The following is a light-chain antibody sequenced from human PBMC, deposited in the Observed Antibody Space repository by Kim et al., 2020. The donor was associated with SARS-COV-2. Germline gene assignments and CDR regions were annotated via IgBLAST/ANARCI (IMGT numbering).Light chain of an antibody. CDR2: QDS. V-gene: IGLV3-1*01. J-gene: IGLJ2*01. CDR3: QAWDSSTVV. CDR1: KLGDKY. Sequence: ASPGQTASMPCSGDKLGDKYACWYQQKPGQSPVLVIYQDSKRPSGIPERFSGSNSGNTATLTISGTQAMDEADYYCQAWDSSTVVFGGGTQLTVL.